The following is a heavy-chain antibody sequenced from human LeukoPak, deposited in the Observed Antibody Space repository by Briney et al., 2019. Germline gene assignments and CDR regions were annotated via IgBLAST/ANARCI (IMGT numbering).Heavy chain of an antibody. Sequence: GESLKISCKGSGYSFTSYWIGWVRQMPGKGLEWMGIIYPGDSDTRYSPSFQGQVTISADKSISTAYLQWSSLKASDTAMYYCARLTGGSGWYGSWFDPWGQGTLVTVSS. CDR3: ARLTGGSGWYGSWFDP. D-gene: IGHD6-19*01. J-gene: IGHJ5*02. V-gene: IGHV5-51*01. CDR1: GYSFTSYW. CDR2: IYPGDSDT.